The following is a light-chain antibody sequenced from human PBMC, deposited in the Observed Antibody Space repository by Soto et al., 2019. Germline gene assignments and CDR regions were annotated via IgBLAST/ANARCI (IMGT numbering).Light chain of an antibody. CDR3: QQSYSSSYT. Sequence: IHMTQSPSSLSASVGDRVTIACRASQRITKYLNWYQQKPGKAPKTLISTAATLQGGGPSRLIGGRSGTDFTLTITTLQPEDFSTYFCQQSYSSSYTFGQGTKLEIK. CDR2: TAA. J-gene: IGKJ2*01. CDR1: QRITKY. V-gene: IGKV1-39*01.